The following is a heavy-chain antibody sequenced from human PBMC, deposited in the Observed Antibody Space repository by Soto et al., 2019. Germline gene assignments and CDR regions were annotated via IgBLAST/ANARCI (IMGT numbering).Heavy chain of an antibody. Sequence: VGSLRLSCAASGFTVSSNYMSWVRQAPGKGLEWVSVIYSGGSTYYADSVKGRFTISRDNSKNTLYLQMNSLRAEDTAVYYCARYYGDYALTRNNWFDPWGQGTLVTVSS. CDR1: GFTVSSNY. V-gene: IGHV3-53*01. J-gene: IGHJ5*02. D-gene: IGHD4-17*01. CDR2: IYSGGST. CDR3: ARYYGDYALTRNNWFDP.